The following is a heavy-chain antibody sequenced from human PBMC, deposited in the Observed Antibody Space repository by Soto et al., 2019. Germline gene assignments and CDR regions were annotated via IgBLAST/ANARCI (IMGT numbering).Heavy chain of an antibody. Sequence: SDTLSLTCTVSGGSISSGDYYWSWIRQPPGKGLEWIGYIYYSGSTYYNPSLKSRVTISVDTSKNQFSLKLSSVTAADTAVYYCARVTFWSGEKYNFDYWGQGTLVTVSS. CDR2: IYYSGST. CDR3: ARVTFWSGEKYNFDY. CDR1: GGSISSGDYY. D-gene: IGHD3-3*01. V-gene: IGHV4-30-4*02. J-gene: IGHJ4*02.